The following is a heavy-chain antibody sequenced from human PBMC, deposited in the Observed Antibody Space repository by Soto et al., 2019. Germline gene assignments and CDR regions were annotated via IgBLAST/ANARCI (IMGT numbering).Heavy chain of an antibody. Sequence: QITLKESGPTLVNPTQTLTLTCTFSGFSFTTSGVGVGWVRQPPGKALEWLALLYWDDDKRYSSSLKSRLTISKDTSKNQVVLTMTNMDPVNTATYYCAHRPGEGNGRASYYGIDVWGQGTTVTVSS. CDR1: GFSFTTSGVG. D-gene: IGHD1-26*01. J-gene: IGHJ6*02. V-gene: IGHV2-5*02. CDR3: AHRPGEGNGRASYYGIDV. CDR2: LYWDDDK.